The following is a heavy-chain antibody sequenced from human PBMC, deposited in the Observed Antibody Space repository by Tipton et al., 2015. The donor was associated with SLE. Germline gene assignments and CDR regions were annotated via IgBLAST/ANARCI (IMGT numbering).Heavy chain of an antibody. CDR1: RFTFSNHY. CDR3: VRGGWYFDL. Sequence: GSLRLSCTDSRFTFSNHYMTWVRQVPGKGLEWVANIKQDGSEKYYMDFVKGRVTISSDNAKNSLHLQMNNLGVEDTALYYCVRGGWYFDLWGRGTLVTVSS. V-gene: IGHV3-7*01. CDR2: IKQDGSEK. J-gene: IGHJ2*01.